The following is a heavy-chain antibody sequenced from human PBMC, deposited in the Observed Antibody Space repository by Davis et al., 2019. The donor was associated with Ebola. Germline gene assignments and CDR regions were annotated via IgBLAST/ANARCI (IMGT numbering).Heavy chain of an antibody. V-gene: IGHV3-21*01. CDR3: ARDHSMGFDYYYYGMDV. CDR2: ISSSSSYI. J-gene: IGHJ6*02. CDR1: GFTFSSYS. Sequence: PGGSLRLSCAASGFTFSSYSMNWVRQAPGKGLEWVSSISSSSSYIYYADSVKGRFTISRDNAKNSLYLQMNSLRDEDTAVYYCARDHSMGFDYYYYGMDVWGQGTTVTVSS. D-gene: IGHD1-26*01.